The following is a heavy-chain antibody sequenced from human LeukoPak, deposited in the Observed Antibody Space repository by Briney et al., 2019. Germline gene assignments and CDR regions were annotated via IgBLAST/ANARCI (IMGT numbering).Heavy chain of an antibody. V-gene: IGHV5-51*01. CDR3: ARVRPQDAFDI. J-gene: IGHJ3*02. CDR1: GYTFTSYW. CDR2: IFPGDSDI. Sequence: GESLKISCKGSGYTFTSYWIAWVRQMPGKGLEWMGIIFPGDSDIRYSPSFQGQVTISADKSISTAYLQWRSLKASDTAMYYCARVRPQDAFDIWGQGTMVTVSS.